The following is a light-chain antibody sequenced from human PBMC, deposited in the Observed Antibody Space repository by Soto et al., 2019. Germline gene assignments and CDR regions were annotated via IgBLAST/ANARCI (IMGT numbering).Light chain of an antibody. Sequence: DIQMTQSPSSLSAFVGDTVTITCRASQDISNFLAWYQQKPGKVPKLLIYAASTLHSGVPSRFSGSGSGTEITLTISSLQPEDVATYYGQKCKIAPFTFGGGTKVEMK. V-gene: IGKV1-27*01. CDR2: AAS. J-gene: IGKJ4*01. CDR3: QKCKIAPFT. CDR1: QDISNF.